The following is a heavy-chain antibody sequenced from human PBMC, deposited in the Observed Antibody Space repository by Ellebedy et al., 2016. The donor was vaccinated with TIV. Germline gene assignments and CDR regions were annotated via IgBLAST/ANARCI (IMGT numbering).Heavy chain of an antibody. CDR1: GFTFSSYS. CDR2: ISSSSSYI. J-gene: IGHJ6*03. CDR3: ARWEYSSSWLANYYYYYMDV. V-gene: IGHV3-21*01. Sequence: GGSLRLXXAASGFTFSSYSMNWVRQAPGKGLEWVSSISSSSSYIYYADSVKGRFTISRDNAKNSLYLQMNSLRAEDTAVYYCARWEYSSSWLANYYYYYMDVWGKGTTVTVSS. D-gene: IGHD6-13*01.